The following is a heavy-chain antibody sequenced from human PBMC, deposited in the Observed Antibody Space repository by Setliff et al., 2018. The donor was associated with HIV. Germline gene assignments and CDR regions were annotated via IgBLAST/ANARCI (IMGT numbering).Heavy chain of an antibody. CDR3: ARGFHYNILTGYYYFDY. J-gene: IGHJ4*02. V-gene: IGHV1-8*03. CDR2: MNPNSGNT. D-gene: IGHD3-9*01. Sequence: ASVKVSCKASGYTFTNYDINWVRQATGQGLEWMGWMNPNSGNTGYTQKFQGRVTITRNTSITTAYMELSSLRSEDTAVYYCARGFHYNILTGYYYFDYWGQGTLVTVSS. CDR1: GYTFTNYD.